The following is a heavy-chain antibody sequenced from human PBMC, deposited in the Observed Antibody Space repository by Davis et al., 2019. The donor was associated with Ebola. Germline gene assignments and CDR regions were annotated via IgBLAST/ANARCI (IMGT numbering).Heavy chain of an antibody. D-gene: IGHD1-26*01. CDR2: INHSGST. CDR3: ARGLSLPRNP. CDR1: GGSFSGYY. V-gene: IGHV4-34*01. J-gene: IGHJ5*02. Sequence: PSETLSLTCAVYGGSFSGYYWSWIRQPPGKGLEWIGEINHSGSTNYNPSLKSRVTISVDTSKNQFSLKLSSVTAADTAVYYCARGLSLPRNPWGQGTLVTVSS.